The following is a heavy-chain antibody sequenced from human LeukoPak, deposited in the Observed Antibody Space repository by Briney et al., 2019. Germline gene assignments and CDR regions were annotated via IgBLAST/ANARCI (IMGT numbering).Heavy chain of an antibody. CDR1: GFTFSQSG. V-gene: IGHV3-33*01. D-gene: IGHD1-14*01. CDR3: ARDRGTTSYAGYYFDY. CDR2: IWYDGSEK. J-gene: IGHJ4*02. Sequence: GGSLRLSCAASGFTFSQSGMHWVRQAPGNGLEWVAIIWYDGSEKFYGDSVKGRFTISRDNSKNTLYLQMNSLRAEDTAVYYCARDRGTTSYAGYYFDYWGQGTLVTVSS.